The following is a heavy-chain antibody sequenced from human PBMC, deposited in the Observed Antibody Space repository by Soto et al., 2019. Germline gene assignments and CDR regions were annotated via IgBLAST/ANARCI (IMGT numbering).Heavy chain of an antibody. D-gene: IGHD3-9*01. CDR2: IILIFGTA. Sequence: SVKVSCTASCGTFSSYAISWGRPAPGQGLEWMGGIILIFGTANYAQKFQGRVTITADESTSTAYMELSSLRSEDTAVYYCARDGHYDILTGWGQGTMVTVSS. J-gene: IGHJ4*02. V-gene: IGHV1-69*01. CDR1: CGTFSSYA. CDR3: ARDGHYDILTG.